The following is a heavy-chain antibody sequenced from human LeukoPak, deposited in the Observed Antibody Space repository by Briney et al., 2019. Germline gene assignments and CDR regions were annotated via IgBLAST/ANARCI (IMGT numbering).Heavy chain of an antibody. CDR2: IHYSGNT. CDR1: GGSISGDY. V-gene: IGHV4-59*08. CDR3: ARHASGYIFDI. D-gene: IGHD3-3*01. Sequence: TSETLSLTCTAWGGSISGDYWSWFRQPPGKGLEWIGEIHYSGNTKYNSWLKSRATISVDMSKNLFSLKLSSVTAADTAIYYCARHASGYIFDIWGQGTMVTVSS. J-gene: IGHJ3*02.